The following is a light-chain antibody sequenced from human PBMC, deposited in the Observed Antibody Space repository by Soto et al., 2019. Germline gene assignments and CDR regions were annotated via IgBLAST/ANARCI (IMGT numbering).Light chain of an antibody. CDR1: QSVSSSY. CDR2: GAS. CDR3: QQYGYSSWT. J-gene: IGKJ1*01. Sequence: IVFTQSPCTLSLSPGERATLSCRASQSVSSSYLAWYQQKPGQAPRLLIYGASNRYTGIPARFSGSGSGTDFTLTISRLEPEDFAVYYCQQYGYSSWTFGQGTKVDI. V-gene: IGKV3-20*01.